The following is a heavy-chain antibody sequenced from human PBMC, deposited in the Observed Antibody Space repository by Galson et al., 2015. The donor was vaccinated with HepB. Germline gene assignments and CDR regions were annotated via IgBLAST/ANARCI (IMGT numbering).Heavy chain of an antibody. CDR1: GFTFSSYW. V-gene: IGHV3-74*01. CDR2: INSDGSST. J-gene: IGHJ4*02. D-gene: IGHD3-10*01. CDR3: ARVGGVDTGRLYYFDY. Sequence: SLRLSCAASGFTFSSYWMHWVRQAPGKGLVWVSRINSDGSSTNYADSVKGRFTISRDNAKNTLYLQMNSLRAEDMAVYYCARVGGVDTGRLYYFDYWGQGTLVTVSS.